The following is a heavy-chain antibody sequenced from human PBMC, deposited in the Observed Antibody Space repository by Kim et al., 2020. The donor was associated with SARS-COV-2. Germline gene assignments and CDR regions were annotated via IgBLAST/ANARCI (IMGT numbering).Heavy chain of an antibody. J-gene: IGHJ6*01. D-gene: IGHD3-10*01. Sequence: GGSLRLSCAASGFTFSSYAMHWVRQAPGKGLEWVAVISYDGSNKYYADSVKGRITISRDNSKNTLYLQMNSLRAEDTAVYYCARDRITMVRGVMVDYYG. V-gene: IGHV3-30*04. CDR2: ISYDGSNK. CDR1: GFTFSSYA. CDR3: ARDRITMVRGVMVDYYG.